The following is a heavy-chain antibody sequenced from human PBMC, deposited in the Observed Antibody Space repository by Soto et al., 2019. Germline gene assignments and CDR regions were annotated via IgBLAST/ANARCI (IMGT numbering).Heavy chain of an antibody. CDR1: GFDINTYW. V-gene: IGHV3-74*01. CDR3: ARGIPGHYGVDV. CDR2: IKSDGSNT. J-gene: IGHJ6*02. Sequence: EVQLVESGGALVQPRGSLGLSCEASGFDINTYWMHWVRQGAGKGLVWVSRIKSDGSNTDYADSVKGRFTICRDNAKNTLYLQLHSLRAEDTAVYYCARGIPGHYGVDVWGQGTTVTVSS. D-gene: IGHD6-13*01.